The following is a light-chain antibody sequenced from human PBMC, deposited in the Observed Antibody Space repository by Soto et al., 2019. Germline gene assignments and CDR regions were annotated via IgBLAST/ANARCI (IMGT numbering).Light chain of an antibody. V-gene: IGLV7-46*01. CDR2: NTS. CDR3: LLSYSGARV. CDR1: TGAVTSGHY. J-gene: IGLJ3*02. Sequence: QAVVTQEPSLTVSPGGTVTLTCGSSTGAVTSGHYPYWFQQKPGQAPRTLVYNTSDKHSWAPARFSGSLLGGKAALTLSGAQPEDEAEYYCLLSYSGARVFGGATKLTVL.